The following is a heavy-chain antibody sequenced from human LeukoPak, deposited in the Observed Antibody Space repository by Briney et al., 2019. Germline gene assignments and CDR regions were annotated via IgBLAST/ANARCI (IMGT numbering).Heavy chain of an antibody. Sequence: SETLSLTCTVSGGSISMSSYYWGWIRQPPGKGLEWIGTIYYSGSTYYNPSLKSRVTMSIDTSKSHFSLKLSSVTAADTAVYYCARQKTKATFVDYWGQGTLVTVSS. CDR3: ARQKTKATFVDY. CDR2: IYYSGST. CDR1: GGSISMSSYY. J-gene: IGHJ4*02. V-gene: IGHV4-39*01.